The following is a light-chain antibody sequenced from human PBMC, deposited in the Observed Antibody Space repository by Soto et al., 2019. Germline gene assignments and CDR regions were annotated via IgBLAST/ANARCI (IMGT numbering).Light chain of an antibody. CDR2: GAS. V-gene: IGKV3-15*01. Sequence: EIVMTQSPATLSVSPGERATLSCRASQSVSSNLAWYQQKPGQAPRLLIYGASTRATGIPARFSGSGSGTEFTLTLSSLQSEDFAVYYCQQYNNWPPTWTFGQGTKVELK. CDR3: QQYNNWPPTWT. J-gene: IGKJ1*01. CDR1: QSVSSN.